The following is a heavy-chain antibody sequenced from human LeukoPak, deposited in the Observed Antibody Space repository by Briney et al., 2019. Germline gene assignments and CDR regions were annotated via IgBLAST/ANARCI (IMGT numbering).Heavy chain of an antibody. J-gene: IGHJ4*02. CDR2: INPNSGGT. CDR3: ARDSRLVGAKETFDY. Sequence: ASXKVSCKASGYTFTGYYMHWVRQAPGQGLEWMGRINPNSGGTNYAQKFQGRVTMTRDTSISTAYMKLSRLRSDDTAVYYCARDSRLVGAKETFDYWGQGTLVTVSS. D-gene: IGHD1-26*01. CDR1: GYTFTGYY. V-gene: IGHV1-2*06.